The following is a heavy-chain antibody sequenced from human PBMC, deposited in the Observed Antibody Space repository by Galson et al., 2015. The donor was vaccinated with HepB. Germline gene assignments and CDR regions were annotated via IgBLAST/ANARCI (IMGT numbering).Heavy chain of an antibody. V-gene: IGHV4-39*01. Sequence: SEPLSLTCTVSGGSISSSSYYWGWIRQPPGKGLEWIGSIYYSGSTYYNPSLKSRVTISVDTSKNQFSLKLSSVTAADTAVYYCASGLRYFDWLEAAFDIWGQGTMVTVSS. D-gene: IGHD3-9*01. CDR3: ASGLRYFDWLEAAFDI. CDR1: GGSISSSSYY. CDR2: IYYSGST. J-gene: IGHJ3*02.